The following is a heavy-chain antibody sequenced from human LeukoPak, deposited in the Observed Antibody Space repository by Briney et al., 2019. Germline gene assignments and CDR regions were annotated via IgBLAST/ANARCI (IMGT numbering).Heavy chain of an antibody. D-gene: IGHD2-15*01. V-gene: IGHV3-13*01. CDR2: IGTAGDT. CDR1: GFTFSSYD. Sequence: AGGSLRLSCAASGFTFSSYDMHWVRQATGKGLEWVSAIGTAGDTYYPGSVKGRFTISRENAKNSLYLQMNSLSAGDTAVYYCARGRVYCSGGSCYLGDDAFDIWGQGTMVTVSS. J-gene: IGHJ3*02. CDR3: ARGRVYCSGGSCYLGDDAFDI.